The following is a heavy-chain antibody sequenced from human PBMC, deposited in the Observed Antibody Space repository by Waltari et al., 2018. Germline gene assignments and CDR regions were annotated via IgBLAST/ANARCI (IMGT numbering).Heavy chain of an antibody. CDR2: ISSSSSTI. Sequence: EVQLVESGGGLVQPGGSLTLACAASGFTSSSYSMNWVRQAPGKGREWVSYISSSSSTIYYADSVKGRFTISRDNAKNSLYLQMNSLRAEDTAVYYCARGGESGYGYWGQGTLVTVSS. CDR1: GFTSSSYS. V-gene: IGHV3-48*01. J-gene: IGHJ4*02. D-gene: IGHD3-3*01. CDR3: ARGGESGYGY.